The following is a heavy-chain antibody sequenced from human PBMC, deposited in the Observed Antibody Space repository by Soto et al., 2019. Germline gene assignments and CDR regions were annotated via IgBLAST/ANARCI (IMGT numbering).Heavy chain of an antibody. Sequence: EVQLVESGGGLVQPGESLRLSSAASGFTFSIHSMNWVRQAPGKGLEWVSYISNGGATIYYADSVKGRFTISRDNANNALYLERNGLRDEDRAVYYCVREWYGELSCGQGTLVTVSS. D-gene: IGHD3-10*01. CDR2: ISNGGATI. CDR3: VREWYGELS. CDR1: GFTFSIHS. V-gene: IGHV3-48*02. J-gene: IGHJ5*02.